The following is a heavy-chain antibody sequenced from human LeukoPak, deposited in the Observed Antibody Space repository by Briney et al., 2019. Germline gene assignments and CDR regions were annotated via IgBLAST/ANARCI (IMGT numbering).Heavy chain of an antibody. Sequence: GGSLRLSCAASGFTVSSTYMSWVRQAPGKGLEWVSVIYSGGSTYYADSVKGRFTISRDNSKNTLYLQMNSLRAEDTAVYYCARDRLYSSSSQDYWGQGTLVTVSS. CDR1: GFTVSSTY. D-gene: IGHD6-6*01. CDR2: IYSGGST. J-gene: IGHJ4*02. V-gene: IGHV3-53*01. CDR3: ARDRLYSSSSQDY.